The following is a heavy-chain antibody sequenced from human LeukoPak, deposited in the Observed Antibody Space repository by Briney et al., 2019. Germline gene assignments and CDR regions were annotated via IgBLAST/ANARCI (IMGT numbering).Heavy chain of an antibody. CDR1: ESTFSGYF. CDR3: AQGYCASTSCSALDF. J-gene: IGHJ4*02. CDR2: INPNSGGT. V-gene: IGHV1-2*02. D-gene: IGHD2-2*01. Sequence: ASVKVSCKAPESTFSGYFMHWVRQAPGQGLEWMGWINPNSGGTTYAQKFQGRVTMTTDTSITTGYMELKWLTSNDTALYFCAQGYCASTSCSALDFWGQGTLVTVSS.